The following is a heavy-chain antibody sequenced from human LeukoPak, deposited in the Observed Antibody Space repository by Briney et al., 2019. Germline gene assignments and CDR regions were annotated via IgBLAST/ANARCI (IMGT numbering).Heavy chain of an antibody. Sequence: SVKVSCKASGGTFSSYAISWVRQAPGQGLEWMGRIIPIFGTANYAQKSQGRVTITTDESTSTAYMELSSLRSEDTAVYYCARGHSSGPGDYWGQGTLVAVSS. CDR2: IIPIFGTA. J-gene: IGHJ4*02. V-gene: IGHV1-69*05. CDR1: GGTFSSYA. CDR3: ARGHSSGPGDY. D-gene: IGHD6-19*01.